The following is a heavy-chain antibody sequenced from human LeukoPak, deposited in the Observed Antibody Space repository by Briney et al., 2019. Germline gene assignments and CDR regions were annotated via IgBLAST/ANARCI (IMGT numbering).Heavy chain of an antibody. CDR2: IYYSGST. D-gene: IGHD4-17*01. J-gene: IGHJ5*02. V-gene: IGHV4-59*01. CDR1: GGSFSSYY. CDR3: ARGGPPVTRGGWFDP. Sequence: SETLSLTCAVYGGSFSSYYWSWIRQPPGKGLEWIGYIYYSGSTNYNPSLKSRVTISVDTSKNQFSLKLSSVTAADTAVYYCARGGPPVTRGGWFDPWGQGTLVTVSS.